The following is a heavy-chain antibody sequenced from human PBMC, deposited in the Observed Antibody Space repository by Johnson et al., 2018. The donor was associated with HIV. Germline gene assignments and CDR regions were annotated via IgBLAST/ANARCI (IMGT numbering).Heavy chain of an antibody. V-gene: IGHV3-48*04. Sequence: VQLVESGGGLVQPGGSLRLSCAASGFTFSSYAMSWVRQAPGQGLEWVSAISSSGSTIYYAASVKGRFTISRDNAKNSLYLQMNSLRAEDTAVYYCAREQYGGNSNAGDGFDIWGQGTMVTVSS. J-gene: IGHJ3*02. CDR1: GFTFSSYA. D-gene: IGHD4-23*01. CDR2: ISSSGSTI. CDR3: AREQYGGNSNAGDGFDI.